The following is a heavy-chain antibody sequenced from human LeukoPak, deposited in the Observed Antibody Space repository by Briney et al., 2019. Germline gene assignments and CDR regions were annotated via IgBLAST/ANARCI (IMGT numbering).Heavy chain of an antibody. V-gene: IGHV4-34*01. CDR2: VNHSGST. CDR1: GGSLSGYY. J-gene: IGHJ6*02. CDR3: ARGDPSNYYYGMDV. Sequence: SETLSLTCVVYGGSLSGYYCSWIRQPPGKGLEWIGEVNHSGSTNYNTSLKSRVTISINTSKNQFSLKLSSVTAADTAVYYCARGDPSNYYYGMDVWGQGTTVTVSS. D-gene: IGHD3-10*01.